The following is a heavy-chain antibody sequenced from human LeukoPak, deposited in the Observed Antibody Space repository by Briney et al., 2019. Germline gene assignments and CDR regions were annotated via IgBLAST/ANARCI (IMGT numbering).Heavy chain of an antibody. J-gene: IGHJ4*02. D-gene: IGHD1-7*01. CDR1: GYTFTYRY. V-gene: IGHV1-45*02. CDR2: ITPFNGNT. CDR3: ATHLTGTTTWYYFDY. Sequence: ASVKVSCKASGYTFTYRYLHWVRQAPGQALEWMGWITPFNGNTNYAQKFQDRVTITRDRSMSTAYMELSSLRSEDTAMYYCATHLTGTTTWYYFDYWGQGTLVTVSS.